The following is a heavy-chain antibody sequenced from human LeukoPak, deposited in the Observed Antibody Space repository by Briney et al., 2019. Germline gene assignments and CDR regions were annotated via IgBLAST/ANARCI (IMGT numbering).Heavy chain of an antibody. CDR2: IYYSGST. J-gene: IGHJ4*02. CDR3: ARHEDTRAYFDY. CDR1: GGSISSSSYY. D-gene: IGHD2-15*01. V-gene: IGHV4-39*01. Sequence: KPSETLSLTCTVSGGSISSSSYYWGWIRQPPGKGLEWIGSIYYSGSTYYNPSLKSRVTISVDTSKNQFSLKLSSVTAADTAVYYCARHEDTRAYFDYWGQGTLVTVSS.